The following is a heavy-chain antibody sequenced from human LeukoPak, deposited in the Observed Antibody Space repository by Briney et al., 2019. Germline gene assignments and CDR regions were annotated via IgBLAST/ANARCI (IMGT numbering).Heavy chain of an antibody. Sequence: PGGSLRLSCAASGFTFSSYGMSWVRQAPGKGLEWVAVISYDGSNKYYADSVKGRFTISRDNSKNTLYLQMNSLRAEDTAVYYCAKRGTRAYWGQGTLVTVSS. J-gene: IGHJ4*02. CDR1: GFTFSSYG. V-gene: IGHV3-30*18. CDR2: ISYDGSNK. CDR3: AKRGTRAY. D-gene: IGHD1-1*01.